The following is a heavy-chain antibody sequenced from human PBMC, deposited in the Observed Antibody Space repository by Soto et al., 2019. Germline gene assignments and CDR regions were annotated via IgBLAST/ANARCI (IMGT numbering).Heavy chain of an antibody. J-gene: IGHJ6*04. CDR2: INAGNGNT. D-gene: IGHD2-15*01. CDR1: GYTFSSYA. Sequence: ASVTVSCTASGYTFSSYAMHCVRQAPGQRREWMGWINAGNGNTKYSQKFQGRVTITADASTGTVYMELSSLRSDDTATYFCARYRHCSGDSCNYYYIMDLWGEGTTVTVSS. V-gene: IGHV1-3*01. CDR3: ARYRHCSGDSCNYYYIMDL.